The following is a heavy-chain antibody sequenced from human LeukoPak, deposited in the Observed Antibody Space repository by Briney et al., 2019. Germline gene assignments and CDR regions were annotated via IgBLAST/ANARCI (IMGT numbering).Heavy chain of an antibody. J-gene: IGHJ4*02. CDR2: IYSGGST. Sequence: AGGSLRLSCAASGFTVSSNYMSWVRQAPGKGLEWVSVIYSGGSTYYADSVKGRFTISRDNSKNTLYLQMNSLGAEDTAVYYCAREVCLDYWGQGTLVTVPS. CDR3: AREVCLDY. V-gene: IGHV3-53*01. D-gene: IGHD3-10*02. CDR1: GFTVSSNY.